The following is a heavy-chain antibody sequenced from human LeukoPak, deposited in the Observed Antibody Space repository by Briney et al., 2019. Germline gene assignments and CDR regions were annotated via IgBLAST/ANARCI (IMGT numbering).Heavy chain of an antibody. Sequence: GGSLRLSCTASGFTASSNYMSWVRQAPGKGLEWVSVIYSGGSTYYADSVKGRFTISRDNSKNTLYLQMNSLRAEDTAVYYCAREDSSGIYFDYWGQGTLVTVSS. V-gene: IGHV3-53*01. CDR1: GFTASSNY. CDR2: IYSGGST. CDR3: AREDSSGIYFDY. D-gene: IGHD6-19*01. J-gene: IGHJ4*02.